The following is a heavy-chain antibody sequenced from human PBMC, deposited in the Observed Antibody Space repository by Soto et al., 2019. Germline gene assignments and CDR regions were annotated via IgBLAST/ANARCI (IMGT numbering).Heavy chain of an antibody. CDR3: ARRGSSGPSYNFDF. J-gene: IGHJ4*02. Sequence: QMPGKGLEWMGIIYPGDSDTRYSPSFEGQVTISADKSISTAYLQWSSLKDSDTAIYYCARRGSSGPSYNFDFWGQGTPVTVSS. D-gene: IGHD6-13*01. CDR2: IYPGDSDT. V-gene: IGHV5-51*01.